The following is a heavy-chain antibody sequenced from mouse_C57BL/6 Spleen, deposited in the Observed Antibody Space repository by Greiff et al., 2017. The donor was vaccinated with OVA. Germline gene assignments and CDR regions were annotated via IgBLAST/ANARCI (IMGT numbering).Heavy chain of an antibody. V-gene: IGHV5-4*01. CDR3: AREGTGTYYFDY. CDR2: ISDGGSYT. CDR1: GFTFSSYA. Sequence: EVQLVESGGGLVKPGGSLKLSCAASGFTFSSYAMSWVRQTPEKRLEWVATISDGGSYTYYPDNVKGRFTISRDNAKNNLYLQMSHLKSEDTAMYYCAREGTGTYYFDYWGQGTTLTVSS. J-gene: IGHJ2*01. D-gene: IGHD4-1*01.